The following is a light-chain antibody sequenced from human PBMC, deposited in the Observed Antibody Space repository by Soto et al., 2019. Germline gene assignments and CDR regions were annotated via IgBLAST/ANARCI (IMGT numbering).Light chain of an antibody. Sequence: DIQMTQSPSSLSASVGDRVTITCRASQSISSYLNWYQQKPGKAPKLLIYAASSLQSGVPARFSGSGSGTDFTLSICWLQPEDFATYSCQRSYSTHTFGQGTKLEI. V-gene: IGKV1-39*01. J-gene: IGKJ2*01. CDR3: QRSYSTHT. CDR1: QSISSY. CDR2: AAS.